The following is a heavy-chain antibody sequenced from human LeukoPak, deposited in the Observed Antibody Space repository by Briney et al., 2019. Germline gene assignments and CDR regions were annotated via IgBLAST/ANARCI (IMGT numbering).Heavy chain of an antibody. CDR1: GFTFSSYS. CDR3: ARDRGIAVAGTIGY. Sequence: GGSLRLSCAASGFTFSSYSMNWVRQAPGEGLEWVSSISSSSSYIYYADSVKGRFTISRDNAKDSLYLQMNSLRAEDTAVYYCARDRGIAVAGTIGYWGQGTLVTVSS. CDR2: ISSSSSYI. D-gene: IGHD6-19*01. J-gene: IGHJ4*02. V-gene: IGHV3-21*01.